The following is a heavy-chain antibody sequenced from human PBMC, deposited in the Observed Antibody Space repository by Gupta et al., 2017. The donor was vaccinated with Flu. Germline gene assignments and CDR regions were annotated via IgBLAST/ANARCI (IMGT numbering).Heavy chain of an antibody. J-gene: IGHJ4*02. CDR3: VSDGCGSGVCYYTGES. V-gene: IGHV3-21*06. CDR2: IVGVGGDI. CDR1: GFNFDDYT. Sequence: EVQLVESGGGLVKPGGSLRLSCAASGFNFDDYTMNWVRQPPGKGLEWVSSIVGVGGDIYYADSVRGRFTISRDNAKSSVFLQLNNLTAEDTAIYYCVSDGCGSGVCYYTGESWGLGTLVTVSS. D-gene: IGHD2-2*02.